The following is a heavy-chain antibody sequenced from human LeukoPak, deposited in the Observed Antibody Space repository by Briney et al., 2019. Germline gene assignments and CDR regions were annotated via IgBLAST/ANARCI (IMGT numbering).Heavy chain of an antibody. CDR3: ARVRSGGSCYPPSDAFDI. CDR2: ICTAGDT. J-gene: IGHJ3*02. Sequence: GGSLRLSCAASGFTFSSYDMHWVRHATGKGLEWVSAICTAGDTYYPGSVKGRFTIARETAKNSLYLKMNSLRAGDTAVYYCARVRSGGSCYPPSDAFDIWGQGTMVTVSS. CDR1: GFTFSSYD. D-gene: IGHD2-15*01. V-gene: IGHV3-13*01.